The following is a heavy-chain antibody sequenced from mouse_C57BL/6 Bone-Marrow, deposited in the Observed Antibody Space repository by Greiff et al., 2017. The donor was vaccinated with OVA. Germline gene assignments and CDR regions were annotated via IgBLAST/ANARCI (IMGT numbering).Heavy chain of an antibody. D-gene: IGHD2-3*01. Sequence: VQLQQPGTELVKPGASVKLSCKASGYTFTSYWMHWVKQRPGQGLEWIGNINPSNGGTNYNEKFKSKATLTVDKSTSTAYMQLSSLTSEDSAVYYCARSGWILRKYPFAYWGQGTLVTVSA. CDR3: ARSGWILRKYPFAY. CDR2: INPSNGGT. V-gene: IGHV1-53*01. J-gene: IGHJ3*01. CDR1: GYTFTSYW.